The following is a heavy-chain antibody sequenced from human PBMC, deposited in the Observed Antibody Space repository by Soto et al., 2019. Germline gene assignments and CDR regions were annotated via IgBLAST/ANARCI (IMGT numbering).Heavy chain of an antibody. J-gene: IGHJ6*02. CDR1: GYTFISYY. CDR2: INPSGGST. Sequence: ASVKVSCKASGYTFISYYMHWVRQAPGQGLEWMGIINPSGGSTSYAQKFQGRVTMTRDTSTSTVYMELSSLRSEDTAVYYCARRVPADYYGMDVWGQGTTVTV. CDR3: ARRVPADYYGMDV. D-gene: IGHD2-2*01. V-gene: IGHV1-46*01.